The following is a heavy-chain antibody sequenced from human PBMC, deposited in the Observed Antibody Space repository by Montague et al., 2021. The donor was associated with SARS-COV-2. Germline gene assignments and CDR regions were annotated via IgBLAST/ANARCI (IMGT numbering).Heavy chain of an antibody. V-gene: IGHV4-34*01. CDR3: ASAPRNSYGYWGH. CDR1: GDSFSNFY. CDR2: INHSGFT. J-gene: IGHJ4*02. Sequence: SETLSLTCAVSGDSFSNFYWSWIRQPPGKGLEWIGEINHSGFTDYNPSLESRVTISLDTSKNQFSLKLNSVTAADTAVYYCASAPRNSYGYWGHWGQGTLVTVSS. D-gene: IGHD5-18*01.